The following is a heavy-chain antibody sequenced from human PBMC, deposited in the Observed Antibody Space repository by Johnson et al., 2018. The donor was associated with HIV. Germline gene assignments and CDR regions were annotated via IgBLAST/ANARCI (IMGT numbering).Heavy chain of an antibody. Sequence: QVQLVESAGGVVQPGRSMRLSCAASGFTFNIYGMDWVRQAQGKGLEWVAVISYDGSNKYYADSVKGRFTISRDNSKNTLYLQMNSLRAEDTAVYYCARVAADRSGYYRDAFDIWGQGTMVTVSS. D-gene: IGHD3-3*01. CDR2: ISYDGSNK. CDR3: ARVAADRSGYYRDAFDI. J-gene: IGHJ3*02. V-gene: IGHV3-30*03. CDR1: GFTFNIYG.